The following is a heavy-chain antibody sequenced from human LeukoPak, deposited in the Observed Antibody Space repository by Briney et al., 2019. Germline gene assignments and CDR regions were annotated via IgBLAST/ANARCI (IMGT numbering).Heavy chain of an antibody. V-gene: IGHV1-2*02. CDR3: ARAANYDSSGYQDY. J-gene: IGHJ4*02. Sequence: ASVKVSCKASGYTFTGYYMHWVRQAPGQGLEWMGWSNPNSGGTNYAQKFQGRVTMTRDTSISTAYMELSRLRSDDTAVYYCARAANYDSSGYQDYWGQGTLVTVSS. CDR1: GYTFTGYY. CDR2: SNPNSGGT. D-gene: IGHD3-22*01.